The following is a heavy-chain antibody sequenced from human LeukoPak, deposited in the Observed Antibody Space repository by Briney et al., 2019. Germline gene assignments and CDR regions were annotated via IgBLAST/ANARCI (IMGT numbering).Heavy chain of an antibody. CDR1: GGTFSSYA. J-gene: IGHJ5*02. D-gene: IGHD3-3*01. Sequence: ASVKVSCKASGGTFSSYAISWVRQAPGQGLEWMGGIIPIFGTANYAQKFQGRVTITGDESTSTAYMELSSLRSEDTAVYYCARSRDDFWSGYLNWFDPWGQGTLVTVSS. CDR3: ARSRDDFWSGYLNWFDP. V-gene: IGHV1-69*13. CDR2: IIPIFGTA.